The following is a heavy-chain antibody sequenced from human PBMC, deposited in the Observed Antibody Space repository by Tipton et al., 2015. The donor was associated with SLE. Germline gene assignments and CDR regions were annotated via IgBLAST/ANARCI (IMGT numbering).Heavy chain of an antibody. V-gene: IGHV4-59*01. D-gene: IGHD6-19*01. CDR3: ARDTSLDPYNSGFHDY. J-gene: IGHJ4*02. CDR2: IYYTGST. CDR1: GGSIGNYY. Sequence: LRLSCTVSGGSIGNYYWSWIRQPPGKGLEWIGYIYYTGSTNYNPSLKSRVTISLDTSKNQFSLKLSSVTAADTAVYYCARDTSLDPYNSGFHDYWGQGTLVIVSS.